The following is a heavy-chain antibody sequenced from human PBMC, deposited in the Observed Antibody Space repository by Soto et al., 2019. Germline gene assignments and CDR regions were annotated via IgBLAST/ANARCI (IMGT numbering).Heavy chain of an antibody. D-gene: IGHD3-10*01. J-gene: IGHJ6*02. V-gene: IGHV3-30-3*01. CDR1: GFTFSSYA. CDR2: ISYDGSNK. Sequence: QVQLVESGGGVVQPGRSLRLSCAASGFTFSSYAMHWVRQAPGKWLEWMAVISYDGSNKYYADSVKGRFTISRDNSKNTLYLQMNSLRAEDTAVYYCASPPRGHNYYYGMDVWGQGTPVTVSS. CDR3: ASPPRGHNYYYGMDV.